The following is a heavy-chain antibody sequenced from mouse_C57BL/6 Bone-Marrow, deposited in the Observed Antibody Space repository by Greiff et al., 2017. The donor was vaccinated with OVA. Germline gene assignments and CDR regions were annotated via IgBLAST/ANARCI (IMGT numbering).Heavy chain of an antibody. D-gene: IGHD1-1*01. V-gene: IGHV1-72*01. CDR1: GYTFTSYW. CDR3: ARSVGYYYGSSAWFAY. J-gene: IGHJ3*01. Sequence: QVQLQQPGAELVKPGASVKLSCKASGYTFTSYWMHWVKQRPGRGLEWSGRIDPNSGGTKYNEKFKSKAKLTVDKPSSTAYMQLSSLTSEDSAVYYCARSVGYYYGSSAWFAYWGQGTLVTVSA. CDR2: IDPNSGGT.